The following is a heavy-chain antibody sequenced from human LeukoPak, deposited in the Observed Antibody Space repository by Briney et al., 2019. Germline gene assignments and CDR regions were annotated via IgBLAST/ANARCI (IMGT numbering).Heavy chain of an antibody. V-gene: IGHV4-34*01. Sequence: PSETLSLTRAVYGGSFSGYYWSWIRQPPGKGLEWIGEINHSGSTNYNPSLKSRVTISVDTSKNQFSLKLSSVTAADTAVYYCARRRSYNAYYFDYWGQGTLVTVSS. J-gene: IGHJ4*02. CDR1: GGSFSGYY. D-gene: IGHD1-14*01. CDR3: ARRRSYNAYYFDY. CDR2: INHSGST.